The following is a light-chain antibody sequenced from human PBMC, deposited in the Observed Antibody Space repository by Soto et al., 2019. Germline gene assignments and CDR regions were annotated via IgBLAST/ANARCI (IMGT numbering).Light chain of an antibody. Sequence: IVMTQSPATLSVSPGERATLSCRASQSINSNLAWYQQKPGQAPRLLMFRASIRATGFPARFSGSGSGTEFNITITSLQPDDFATYYCQQYKDYTYTFGQGTRVE. CDR2: RAS. J-gene: IGKJ2*01. V-gene: IGKV3-15*01. CDR1: QSINSN. CDR3: QQYKDYTYT.